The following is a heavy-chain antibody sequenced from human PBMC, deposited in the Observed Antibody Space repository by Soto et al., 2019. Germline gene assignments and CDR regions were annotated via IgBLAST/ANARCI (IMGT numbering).Heavy chain of an antibody. J-gene: IGHJ6*02. V-gene: IGHV5-10-1*01. CDR3: ARLAKRITMVHGFFYYYGMDV. Sequence: PGESLKISCKGSGYSFTSYWISWVRQMPGKGLEWMGRIDPSDSYTNYSPSFQGHVTISADKSISTAYLQWSSLKASDTAMYYCARLAKRITMVHGFFYYYGMDVWGQGTTVTVSS. D-gene: IGHD3-10*01. CDR1: GYSFTSYW. CDR2: IDPSDSYT.